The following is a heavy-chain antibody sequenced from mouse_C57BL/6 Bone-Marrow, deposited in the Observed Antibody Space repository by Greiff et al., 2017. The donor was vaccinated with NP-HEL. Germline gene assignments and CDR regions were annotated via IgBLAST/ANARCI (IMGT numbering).Heavy chain of an antibody. CDR3: AIYYYGTYVLFDY. CDR1: GYTFTSYW. V-gene: IGHV1-74*01. D-gene: IGHD2-1*01. CDR2: IHPSDSDT. J-gene: IGHJ2*01. Sequence: VQLQQPGAELVKPGASVKVSCKASGYTFTSYWMHWVKQRPGQGLEWIGRIHPSDSDTNYNQKFKGKATLTVDKSSSTAYMQLSSLTSEDSAVYYCAIYYYGTYVLFDYWGQGTTLTVSS.